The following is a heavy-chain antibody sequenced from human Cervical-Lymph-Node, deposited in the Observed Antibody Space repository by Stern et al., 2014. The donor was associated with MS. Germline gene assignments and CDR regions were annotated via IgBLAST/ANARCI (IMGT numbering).Heavy chain of an antibody. Sequence: VQLVQSGGGLVKPGGSLRLSCAASGFTFSSYAMNWVRQAPGKGLEWVSSIGSSSSYIYYADSVKGRFTISRDNARNSLYLQMNSLRAEDTAVYYCAVTFDYYDSSGYYSLWGQGTLVTVSS. J-gene: IGHJ4*02. CDR2: IGSSSSYI. CDR1: GFTFSSYA. CDR3: AVTFDYYDSSGYYSL. V-gene: IGHV3-21*01. D-gene: IGHD3-22*01.